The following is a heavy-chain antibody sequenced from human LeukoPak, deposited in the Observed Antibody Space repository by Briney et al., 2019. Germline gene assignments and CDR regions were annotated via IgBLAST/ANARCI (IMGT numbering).Heavy chain of an antibody. CDR2: INGSSSDT. V-gene: IGHV3-11*03. CDR3: ARRGTTYCTVDSCHPNWFDP. CDR1: GFTFSDYY. D-gene: IGHD2-15*01. Sequence: GSLRLSCAASGFTFSDYYMTWIRPAPGRGLEWISYINGSSSDTKYADSVKGRFTISRDNAKNSVYLLMNSLRAEDTAVYYCARRGTTYCTVDSCHPNWFDPWGQGTLVTVSS. J-gene: IGHJ5*02.